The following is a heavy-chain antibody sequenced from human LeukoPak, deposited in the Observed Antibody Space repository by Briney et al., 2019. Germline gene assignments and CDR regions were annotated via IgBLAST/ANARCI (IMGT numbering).Heavy chain of an antibody. CDR2: IIPIFGTA. CDR3: ARRWYRSSSSGSAFDI. Sequence: GASVKVSCKASGGTFSSYAISWVRQAPGQGLEWMGGIIPIFGTANYAQKFQGRVTITTDESTSTAYMELSSLRSEDTAVYYCARRWYRSSSSGSAFDIWGQGTMVTVSS. D-gene: IGHD6-6*01. V-gene: IGHV1-69*05. CDR1: GGTFSSYA. J-gene: IGHJ3*02.